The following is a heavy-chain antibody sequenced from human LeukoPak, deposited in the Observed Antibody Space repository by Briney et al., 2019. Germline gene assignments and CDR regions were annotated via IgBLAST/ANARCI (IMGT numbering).Heavy chain of an antibody. Sequence: GRSLRLSCAASGFTLSSYAMHWVRQAPGKGLEWVAVISYDGSNKYYADSVKGRFTISRDNSKNTLYLQMNSLRAEDTAVYYCARGYNYDILTGYYNWYYYYGMDVWGQGTTVTVSS. CDR3: ARGYNYDILTGYYNWYYYYGMDV. J-gene: IGHJ6*02. V-gene: IGHV3-30*04. CDR2: ISYDGSNK. D-gene: IGHD3-9*01. CDR1: GFTLSSYA.